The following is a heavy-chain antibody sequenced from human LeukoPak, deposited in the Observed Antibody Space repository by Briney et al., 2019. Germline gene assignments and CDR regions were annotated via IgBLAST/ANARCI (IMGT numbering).Heavy chain of an antibody. CDR3: AVIYSGTYYGMSY. CDR2: VYSGGST. CDR1: GFTFSNYA. D-gene: IGHD1-26*01. J-gene: IGHJ4*02. Sequence: PGGSLRLSCAASGFTFSNYAMSWVRQAPGKGLDWVSVVYSGGSTYYADSVKGRFTVSRDNSKNTLYLQMDSLRAEDTAMYYCAVIYSGTYYGMSYWGQGTLVTVSS. V-gene: IGHV3-23*03.